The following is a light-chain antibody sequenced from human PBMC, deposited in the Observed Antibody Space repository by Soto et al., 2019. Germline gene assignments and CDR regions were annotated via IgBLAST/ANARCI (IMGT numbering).Light chain of an antibody. J-gene: IGLJ1*01. CDR1: SGHSSYA. CDR3: QTWGTGIHYV. V-gene: IGLV4-69*01. CDR2: LNSDGSH. Sequence: QPVLTQSPSASASLGASVKLTCTLSSGHSSYAIAWPQQQPEKGPRYLMKLNSDGSHSKGDGIPDRFSGSSSGAERYLTISSLQSEDEADYYCQTWGTGIHYVFGTGTQLTVL.